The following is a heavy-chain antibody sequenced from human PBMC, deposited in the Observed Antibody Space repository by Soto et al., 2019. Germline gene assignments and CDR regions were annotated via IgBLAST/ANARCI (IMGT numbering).Heavy chain of an antibody. J-gene: IGHJ4*02. CDR1: GDTFTDYY. V-gene: IGHV1-46*01. CDR3: ARGGHVVVVTVALDY. Sequence: QVQLMQSGAEVKKPGASVKVSCKASGDTFTDYYIHWVRQAPGQGLEWMGTVNPSGGHTTYAQHFLGRGTMTRDTSTSTRYMGLTSLTSDDTAIYYCARGGHVVVVTVALDYWGQGTLVTVSS. D-gene: IGHD2-21*02. CDR2: VNPSGGHT.